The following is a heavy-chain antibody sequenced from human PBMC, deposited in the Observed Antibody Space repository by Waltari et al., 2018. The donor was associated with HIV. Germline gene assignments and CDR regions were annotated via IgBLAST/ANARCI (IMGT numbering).Heavy chain of an antibody. Sequence: QVQQVESGGGLVKPGGSLRPSCAASGFTFSDYNMRWVRQGPGKGLEWVSYNNDSGNIIYYAASVRGRFTISRDNAKNSLYLQMNSLRAEETAVHYCARLPYSYYYDTSGTPPWGQGTLVTVSS. CDR3: ARLPYSYYYDTSGTPP. J-gene: IGHJ5*02. D-gene: IGHD3-22*01. CDR2: NNDSGNII. V-gene: IGHV3-11*01. CDR1: GFTFSDYN.